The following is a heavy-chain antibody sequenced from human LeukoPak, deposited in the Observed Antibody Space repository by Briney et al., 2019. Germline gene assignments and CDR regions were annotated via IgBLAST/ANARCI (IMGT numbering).Heavy chain of an antibody. J-gene: IGHJ6*03. CDR1: GFTFSSYG. Sequence: GGSLRLSCAASGFTFSSYGMHWVRQAPGKGLEWVSYISSSSSTTYYADSVKGRFTISRDNVKNSLYLQMNSLRAEDTAVYYCARDRGSYYSYYMDVWGKGTTVSVSS. CDR3: ARDRGSYYSYYMDV. CDR2: ISSSSSTT. V-gene: IGHV3-48*01. D-gene: IGHD3-10*01.